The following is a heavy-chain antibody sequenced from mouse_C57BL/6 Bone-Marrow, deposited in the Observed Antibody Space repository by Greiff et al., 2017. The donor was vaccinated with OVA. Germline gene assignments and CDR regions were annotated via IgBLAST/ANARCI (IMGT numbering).Heavy chain of an antibody. CDR2: IDPSDSYT. CDR3: ASHYYGSSYAMDY. Sequence: QVQLQQPGAELVKPGASVKLSCKASGYTFTSYWMQWVKQRPGQGLEWIGEIDPSDSYTNYNQKFKGKATLTVDTSSSTAYMQLSSLTSEDSAVYYCASHYYGSSYAMDYWGQGTSVTVSS. CDR1: GYTFTSYW. J-gene: IGHJ4*01. V-gene: IGHV1-50*01. D-gene: IGHD1-1*01.